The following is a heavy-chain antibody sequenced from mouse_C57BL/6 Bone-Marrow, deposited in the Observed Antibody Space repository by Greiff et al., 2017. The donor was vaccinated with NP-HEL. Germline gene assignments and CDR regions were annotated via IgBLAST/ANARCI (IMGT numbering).Heavy chain of an antibody. CDR3: AKEGDDYDVAWFAY. CDR1: GFSLPSYG. Sequence: VQLKQSGPGLVAPSQSLSITCTVSGFSLPSYGVSWVRQPPGKGLEWLGVIWGDGSTNYHSALISRLSISKDNSKSQVFLKLNSLQTDDTATYYCAKEGDDYDVAWFAYWGQGTLVTVSA. V-gene: IGHV2-3*01. CDR2: IWGDGST. D-gene: IGHD2-4*01. J-gene: IGHJ3*01.